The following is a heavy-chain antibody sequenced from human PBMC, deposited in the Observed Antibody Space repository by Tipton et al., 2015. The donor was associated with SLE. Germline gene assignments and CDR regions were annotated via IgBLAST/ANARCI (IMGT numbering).Heavy chain of an antibody. CDR1: GGSISSGSYY. CDR3: ARVTGTFDY. Sequence: TLSLTCTVSGGSISSGSYYWSWIRQPAGKGLEWIGYIYTSGSTNYNPSLKSRVTISVDTSKNQFSLKLSSVTAADTAVYYCARVTGTFDYWGQGTLVTVSS. D-gene: IGHD1/OR15-1a*01. CDR2: IYTSGST. V-gene: IGHV4-61*09. J-gene: IGHJ4*02.